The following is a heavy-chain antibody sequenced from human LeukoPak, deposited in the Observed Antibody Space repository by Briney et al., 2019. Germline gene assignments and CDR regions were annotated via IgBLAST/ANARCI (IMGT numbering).Heavy chain of an antibody. Sequence: SETLSLTCAVSGYSISSGYYWGWIRQPPGKGLEWIGIIYHSGSTYYIPSLKSRVTISVDTSKNQFSLKLSSVTAADAAVYYCARQGGGAFDIWGQGTMVTVSS. CDR1: GYSISSGYY. D-gene: IGHD3-16*01. V-gene: IGHV4-38-2*01. J-gene: IGHJ3*02. CDR3: ARQGGGAFDI. CDR2: IYHSGST.